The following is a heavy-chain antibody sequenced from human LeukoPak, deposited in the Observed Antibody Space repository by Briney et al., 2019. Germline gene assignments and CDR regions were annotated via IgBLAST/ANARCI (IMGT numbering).Heavy chain of an antibody. Sequence: SETLSLTCTVSGDSLSSFYWNWIRQPAGKGLEWIGRMYTSGRTNYSPSLKSRVTMSVDTSKNQFSLNLSSVTAADTAVYYCARDMGYSSGWVAWYFDLWGRGTLVTVSS. CDR1: GDSLSSFY. J-gene: IGHJ2*01. CDR2: MYTSGRT. V-gene: IGHV4-4*07. D-gene: IGHD6-19*01. CDR3: ARDMGYSSGWVAWYFDL.